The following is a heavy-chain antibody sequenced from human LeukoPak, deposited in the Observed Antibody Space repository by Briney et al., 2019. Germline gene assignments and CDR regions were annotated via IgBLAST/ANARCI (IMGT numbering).Heavy chain of an antibody. Sequence: ASVKVSCKASGYTFTSYGISWVRQAPGQGLEWMGWISAYNGNTNYAQKLQGRVTMTTDTSTSTAYMELRSLRSDDTAAYYCARSRHNWNYVDWFDPWGQGTLVTVSS. D-gene: IGHD1-7*01. V-gene: IGHV1-18*01. CDR1: GYTFTSYG. CDR2: ISAYNGNT. J-gene: IGHJ5*02. CDR3: ARSRHNWNYVDWFDP.